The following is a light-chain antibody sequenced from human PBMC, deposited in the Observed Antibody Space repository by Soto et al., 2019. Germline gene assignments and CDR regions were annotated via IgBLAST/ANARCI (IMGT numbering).Light chain of an antibody. CDR3: SSYVVSNVVF. J-gene: IGLJ2*01. V-gene: IGLV2-8*01. CDR1: RDDVGGYNY. CDR2: EVT. Sequence: QSFLTQRPSASGSPGQSVTISCAGTRDDVGGYNYVSWYQHHPGKAPKLLIYEVTKRPSGVPDRFSGSKSGNTAYLTVSGLRAEDEALYYCSSYVVSNVVFFGGGTKLTVL.